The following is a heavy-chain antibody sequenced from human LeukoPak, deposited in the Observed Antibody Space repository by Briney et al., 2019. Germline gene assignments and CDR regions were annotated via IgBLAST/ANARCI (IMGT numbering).Heavy chain of an antibody. CDR1: GFTFSSYE. V-gene: IGHV3-48*03. J-gene: IGHJ3*02. D-gene: IGHD3-22*01. CDR3: ARYYYDSSGLGDAFDI. CDR2: ISSSGSTI. Sequence: GGSLRLSCAPSGFTFSSYEMNWVRQAPGKGLEWVSYISSSGSTIYYADSVKGRFTISRDNAKNSLYLQMNSLRAEDTAVYYCARYYYDSSGLGDAFDIWGQGTMVTVSS.